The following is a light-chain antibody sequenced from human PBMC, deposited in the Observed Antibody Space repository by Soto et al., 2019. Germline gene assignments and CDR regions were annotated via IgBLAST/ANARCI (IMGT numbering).Light chain of an antibody. V-gene: IGKV1-39*01. Sequence: DIPMTQSPSSRSAFLGARATIISRPRKTLGGLLNWNQQKPGKAPNLLIYAASTLQNGVPSRFSGSGSGTDFTLTISSLQPEDFATYYCQQSYSTLSISFGQGTRLEIK. CDR2: AAS. CDR1: KTLGGL. CDR3: QQSYSTLSIS. J-gene: IGKJ5*01.